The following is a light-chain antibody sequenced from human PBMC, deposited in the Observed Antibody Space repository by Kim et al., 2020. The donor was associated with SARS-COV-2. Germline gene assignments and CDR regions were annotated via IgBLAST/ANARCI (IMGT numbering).Light chain of an antibody. Sequence: SVAPGKTARITCGGINIATKRMHWYQQKPGQAPILVIYADSDRPSGIPERFSGSKSGNTATLTISRVEAGDEADYYCQVWDSGCVVFGGGTQLTVL. J-gene: IGLJ3*02. CDR3: QVWDSGCVV. CDR1: NIATKR. CDR2: ADS. V-gene: IGLV3-21*03.